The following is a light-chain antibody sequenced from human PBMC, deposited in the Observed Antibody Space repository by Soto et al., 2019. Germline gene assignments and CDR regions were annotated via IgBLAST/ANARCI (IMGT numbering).Light chain of an antibody. V-gene: IGLV2-23*01. Sequence: QSVLTQPASVSGSPGQSITISCTETSSDVGSYNLVSWYQQHPGKAPKLMIYEGTKRPSGVSNRFSGSRSGNTASLTISGLQAEDEADYYCCSYASSGTYVVFGGGTK. CDR2: EGT. CDR1: SSDVGSYNL. J-gene: IGLJ2*01. CDR3: CSYASSGTYVV.